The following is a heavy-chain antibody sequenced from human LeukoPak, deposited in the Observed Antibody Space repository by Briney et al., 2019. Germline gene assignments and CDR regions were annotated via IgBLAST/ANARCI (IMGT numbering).Heavy chain of an antibody. V-gene: IGHV5-51*01. CDR1: GYSFTSYW. Sequence: GESLKISCKGSGYSFTSYWIGWVRQMPGKGLEWMGIIYPGDPDTRYSPSFQGQVTISADKSISTAYLQWSSLKASDTAMYYCARHLGQLGVEYYYYYMDVWGKGTTVTVSS. D-gene: IGHD6-6*01. J-gene: IGHJ6*03. CDR2: IYPGDPDT. CDR3: ARHLGQLGVEYYYYYMDV.